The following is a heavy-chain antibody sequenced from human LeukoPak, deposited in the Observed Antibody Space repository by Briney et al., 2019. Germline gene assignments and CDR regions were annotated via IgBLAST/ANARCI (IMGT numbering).Heavy chain of an antibody. CDR3: ARGAPYYYDSSGYYPFDY. CDR1: GGTFSSYA. D-gene: IGHD3-22*01. J-gene: IGHJ4*02. V-gene: IGHV1-69*13. CDR2: IIPIFGTA. Sequence: SVKVSCKASGGTFSSYAISWVRQAPGQGLEWMGGIIPIFGTANYAQKFQGRVTITADESTSTAYMELSSLRSEDTAVYYCARGAPYYYDSSGYYPFDYWGQGTLVTVSS.